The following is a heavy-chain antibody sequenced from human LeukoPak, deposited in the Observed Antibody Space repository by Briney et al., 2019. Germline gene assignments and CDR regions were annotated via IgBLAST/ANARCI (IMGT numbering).Heavy chain of an antibody. J-gene: IGHJ6*02. CDR1: GYTFTDFF. CDR2: INPNSGGT. V-gene: IGHV1-2*04. CDR3: ARGRVTMVRGVMRNYYGMDV. D-gene: IGHD3-10*01. Sequence: ASVKVSCKASGYTFTDFFIHWVRQAPGQGLEWMGWINPNSGGTNYAQKFQGWVTMTRDTSISTAYMELSRLRSDDTAVYYCARGRVTMVRGVMRNYYGMDVWGQGTTVTVSS.